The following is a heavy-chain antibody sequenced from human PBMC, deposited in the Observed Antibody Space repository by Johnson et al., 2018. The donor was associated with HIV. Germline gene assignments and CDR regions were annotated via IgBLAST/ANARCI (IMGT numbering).Heavy chain of an antibody. V-gene: IGHV3-11*04. CDR1: RLIFSDYF. CDR2: ISGSGRAR. J-gene: IGHJ3*01. D-gene: IGHD2-15*01. Sequence: VESGGGLVKPGGSLRLSCAASRLIFSDYFMSWIRQAPGKGLEWVASISGSGRARSYADSVKGRFTISRANTRTSLYLQMNSLGAEDTAVYHGARDQGVRRVVVFDDAFDVWGQGTMVTVSS. CDR3: ARDQGVRRVVVFDDAFDV.